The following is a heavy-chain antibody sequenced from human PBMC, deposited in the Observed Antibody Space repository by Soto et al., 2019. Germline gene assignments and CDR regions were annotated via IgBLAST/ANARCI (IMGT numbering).Heavy chain of an antibody. CDR3: AKAYTVTPTPYGMDV. CDR1: GFTFDDYV. J-gene: IGHJ6*02. D-gene: IGHD4-17*01. V-gene: IGHV3-9*01. CDR2: ISWNSGSI. Sequence: EVQLVESGGGLVQPGRSLRLSCAASGFTFDDYVMHWVRQAPGKGLEYVSGISWNSGSIAYADSVKGRFTISRDNAKNSLYLQMNSLRPEDTALYYCAKAYTVTPTPYGMDVWGQGTTVTVSS.